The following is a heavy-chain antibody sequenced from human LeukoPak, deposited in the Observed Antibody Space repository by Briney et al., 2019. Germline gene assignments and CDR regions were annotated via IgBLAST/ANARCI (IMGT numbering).Heavy chain of an antibody. J-gene: IGHJ4*02. CDR3: ASQTSYPEYFDY. Sequence: SETLSLTCTVSGGSISSSSYYWGWIRQPPGKGLEWIGSIYYSGRTYDHPSLKSRVTMSVDTSKNQFSLKLSSVTAADTAVYYCASQTSYPEYFDYWGQGTLVTVSS. CDR2: IYYSGRT. CDR1: GGSISSSSYY. V-gene: IGHV4-39*07.